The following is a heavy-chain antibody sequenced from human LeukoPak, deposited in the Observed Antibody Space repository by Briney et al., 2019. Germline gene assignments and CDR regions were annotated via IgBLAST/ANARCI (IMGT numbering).Heavy chain of an antibody. J-gene: IGHJ4*02. D-gene: IGHD6-13*01. Sequence: GGSLRLSCAASGFTFSRYWMSWVRQAPGKGLEWVANIRHDESEIYYVDSVKGRFTISRDNAKDSLFLQMNSLRAEDTAVYYCARADSSSWYLLDNWGQGTLVTVSS. V-gene: IGHV3-7*01. CDR2: IRHDESEI. CDR3: ARADSSSWYLLDN. CDR1: GFTFSRYW.